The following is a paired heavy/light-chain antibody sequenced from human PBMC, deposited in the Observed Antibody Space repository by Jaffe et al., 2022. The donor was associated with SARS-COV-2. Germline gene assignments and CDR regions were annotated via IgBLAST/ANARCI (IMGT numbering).Heavy chain of an antibody. J-gene: IGHJ3*02. CDR2: ISWSSAGI. CDR3: AKGSGSTSFGENGLDI. V-gene: IGHV3-9*01. CDR1: GFSFDDYA. D-gene: IGHD3-10*02. Sequence: EVQLVESGGGLVQPGRSLRLSCAASGFSFDDYAMHWVRQAPGKGLEWVSGISWSSAGIFYADSVKGRFTTSRDNAKNSLYLQMKSLRAEDTALYYCAKGSGSTSFGENGLDIWGQGTMVTVSS.
Light chain of an antibody. J-gene: IGLJ1*01. V-gene: IGLV2-14*01. CDR3: SSYTPISTLYV. Sequence: QSALTQPASVSGSPGQSITISCTGTNNDVGDYNYVSWYQQHPGKAPKLMIYEVSNRPSGVPDRFSGSKSGNTASLTISGLQAEDEADYYCSSYTPISTLYVFGTGTKVIVL. CDR1: NNDVGDYNY. CDR2: EVS.